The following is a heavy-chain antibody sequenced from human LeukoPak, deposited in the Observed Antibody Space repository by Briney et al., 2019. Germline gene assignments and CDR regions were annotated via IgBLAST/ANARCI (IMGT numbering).Heavy chain of an antibody. Sequence: GGSLRLSCAASGFTFSSYAMSWVRQAPGKGLEWVSAISGSGGSTYYADSVKGRFTISRDNSKNTLYLQLNSLRAEDTAVYYCARSAADSSGYYYASYWGQGTLVTVSS. CDR2: ISGSGGST. J-gene: IGHJ4*02. CDR3: ARSAADSSGYYYASY. CDR1: GFTFSSYA. D-gene: IGHD3-22*01. V-gene: IGHV3-23*01.